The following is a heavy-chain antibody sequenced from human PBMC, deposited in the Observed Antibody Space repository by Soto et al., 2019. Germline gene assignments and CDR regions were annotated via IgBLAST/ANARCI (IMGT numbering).Heavy chain of an antibody. J-gene: IGHJ2*01. Sequence: PGGSLRLSWGVSGFTFSRYGMHVGRQAPGKGLEWVAVISYDGSNKYYADSVKGRFTISRDNSKNTLYLQMNSLRAEDTAVYYCARDPLWGTAMVLWYFDLWGRGTLVTISS. D-gene: IGHD5-18*01. CDR2: ISYDGSNK. CDR1: GFTFSRYG. V-gene: IGHV3-30*03. CDR3: ARDPLWGTAMVLWYFDL.